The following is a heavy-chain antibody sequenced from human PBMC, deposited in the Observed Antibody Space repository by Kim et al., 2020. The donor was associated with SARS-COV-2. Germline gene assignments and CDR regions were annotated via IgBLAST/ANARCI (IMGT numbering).Heavy chain of an antibody. D-gene: IGHD1-26*01. CDR1: GFTFSSYA. V-gene: IGHV3-23*03. CDR3: AKDGRFDGSYTGMDFDY. J-gene: IGHJ4*02. Sequence: GGSLRLSCAASGFTFSSYAMSWVRQAPGKGLEWVSVIYSGGSSTYYADSVKGRFTISRDNSKNTLYLQMNSLRAEDTAVYYCAKDGRFDGSYTGMDFDYWGQGTLVTVSS. CDR2: IYSGGSST.